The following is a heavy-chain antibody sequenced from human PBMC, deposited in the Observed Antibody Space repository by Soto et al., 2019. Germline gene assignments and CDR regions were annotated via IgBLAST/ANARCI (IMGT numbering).Heavy chain of an antibody. Sequence: GGSLRLSCAASGFTFSSYAMSWFRQAPGKGLEWVSAISGSGGSTYYADSVKGRFTISRDNSKNTLYLQMNSLRAEDTAVYYCAKSLRFLEWSCDYWGQGTLVTVSS. CDR2: ISGSGGST. CDR3: AKSLRFLEWSCDY. CDR1: GFTFSSYA. D-gene: IGHD3-3*01. J-gene: IGHJ4*02. V-gene: IGHV3-23*01.